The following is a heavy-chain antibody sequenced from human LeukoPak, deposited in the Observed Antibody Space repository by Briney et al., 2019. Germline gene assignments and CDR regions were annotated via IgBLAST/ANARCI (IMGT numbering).Heavy chain of an antibody. D-gene: IGHD1-26*01. V-gene: IGHV4-39*01. J-gene: IGHJ4*02. CDR2: IYYSGST. CDR3: ARAVPGSYYAYYFDY. CDR1: GGSISSGGYY. Sequence: SETLSLTCTVSGGSISSGGYYWSWIRQPPGKGLEWIGSIYYSGSTHYNPSLKSRVTISVDTSKNQFSLKLSSVTAADTAVYYCARAVPGSYYAYYFDYWGQGTLVTVSS.